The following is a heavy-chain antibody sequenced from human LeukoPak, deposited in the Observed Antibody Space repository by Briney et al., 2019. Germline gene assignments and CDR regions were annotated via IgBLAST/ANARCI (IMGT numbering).Heavy chain of an antibody. V-gene: IGHV1-18*04. Sequence: GASVKVSCKASGYTFTGYYMHWVRQAPGQGLEWMGWISAYNGNTNYAQKLQGRVTMTTDTSTSTAYMELRSLRSDDTAVYYCGRVGLGVYYYYYYMDVWGKGTTVTVSS. CDR3: GRVGLGVYYYYYYMDV. CDR2: ISAYNGNT. CDR1: GYTFTGYY. J-gene: IGHJ6*03.